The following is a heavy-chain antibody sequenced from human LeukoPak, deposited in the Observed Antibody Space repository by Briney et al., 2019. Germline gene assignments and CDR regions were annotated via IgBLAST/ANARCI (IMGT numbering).Heavy chain of an antibody. V-gene: IGHV4-39*07. Sequence: SETLSLTCTVSGGSISSSSYYWGWIRQPPGKGLEWIGIIYYSGSTYYNPSLKSRVTISVDTSKNQFSLKLSSVTAADTAVYYCARDSRHLWFGELVFYYMDVWGKGTTVTVSS. CDR1: GGSISSSSYY. CDR3: ARDSRHLWFGELVFYYMDV. CDR2: IYYSGST. J-gene: IGHJ6*03. D-gene: IGHD3-10*01.